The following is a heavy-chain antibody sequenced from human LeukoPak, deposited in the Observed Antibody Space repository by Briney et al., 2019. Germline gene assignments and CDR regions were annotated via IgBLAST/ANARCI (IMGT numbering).Heavy chain of an antibody. J-gene: IGHJ6*02. D-gene: IGHD1-1*01. Sequence: RPGGSLRLSCAASGFTFSSYAMSWVRQAPGKGLEWVSAISGSGGSTYYADSVKGRFTISRDNSKITLYLQMNSLRDEDTAVYYCAKVSGTYYYYYGMDVWGQGTTVTVSS. CDR2: ISGSGGST. CDR3: AKVSGTYYYYYGMDV. V-gene: IGHV3-23*01. CDR1: GFTFSSYA.